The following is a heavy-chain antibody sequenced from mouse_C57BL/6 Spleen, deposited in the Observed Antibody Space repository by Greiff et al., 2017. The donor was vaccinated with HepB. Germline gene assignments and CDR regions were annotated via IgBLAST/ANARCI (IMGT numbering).Heavy chain of an antibody. D-gene: IGHD3-3*01. Sequence: EVKVEESGGGLVQPGGSMKLSCAASGFTFSDAWMDWVRQSSEKGLEWVAEIRNKANNHATYYAESVKGRFTISRDDSKSSVYLQMNSLRAEDTGIYYCTGRWFGYWGQGTLVTVSA. J-gene: IGHJ3*01. V-gene: IGHV6-6*01. CDR3: TGRWFGY. CDR1: GFTFSDAW. CDR2: IRNKANNHAT.